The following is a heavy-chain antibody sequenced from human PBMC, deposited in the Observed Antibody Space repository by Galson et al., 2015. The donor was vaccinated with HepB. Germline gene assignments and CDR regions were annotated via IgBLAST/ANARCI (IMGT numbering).Heavy chain of an antibody. Sequence: SLRLSCAVSGFTFSSYNMNWVRQAPGKGLEWVASISSRSSYINYADSVKGRFTISRDNAKNTLYLQMNSLRAEDTAVYYCARDSEPVVDYQYYGMAVWGQGTTVIVSS. CDR1: GFTFSSYN. CDR3: ARDSEPVVDYQYYGMAV. V-gene: IGHV3-21*01. D-gene: IGHD2-15*01. CDR2: ISSRSSYI. J-gene: IGHJ6*02.